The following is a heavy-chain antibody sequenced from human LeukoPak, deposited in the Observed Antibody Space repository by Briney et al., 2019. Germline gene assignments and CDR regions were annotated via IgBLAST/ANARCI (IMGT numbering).Heavy chain of an antibody. J-gene: IGHJ4*02. Sequence: ASVKVSCKTSGYTFIDYYVHWVRKAPGQGLEWLGWINPNSGGTSNAQMLQGRVTLTRDTSINTAYMELRRLTSDDTAVYYCARDFIRGSSFAYRLLESWGQGTLVIVSS. V-gene: IGHV1-2*02. CDR1: GYTFIDYY. D-gene: IGHD5-18*01. CDR3: ARDFIRGSSFAYRLLES. CDR2: INPNSGGT.